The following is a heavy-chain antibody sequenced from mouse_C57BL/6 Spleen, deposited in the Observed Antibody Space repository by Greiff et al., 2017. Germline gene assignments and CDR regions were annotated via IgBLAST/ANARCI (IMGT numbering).Heavy chain of an antibody. CDR3: ARNPGAQYAMDY. D-gene: IGHD3-2*02. CDR1: GYTFTDYY. Sequence: EVQLQQSGPVLVKPGASVKMSCKASGYTFTDYYMNWVKQSHGKSLEWIGVINPYNGGTSYNQKFKGKATLTVDKSSSTAYMELNSLPSEDSAVYYCARNPGAQYAMDYWGQGTSVTVSS. V-gene: IGHV1-19*01. CDR2: INPYNGGT. J-gene: IGHJ4*01.